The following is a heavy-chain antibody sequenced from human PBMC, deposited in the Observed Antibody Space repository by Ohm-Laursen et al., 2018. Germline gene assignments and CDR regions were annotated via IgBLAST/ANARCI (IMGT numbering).Heavy chain of an antibody. D-gene: IGHD2-15*01. CDR1: SGSFGPYY. Sequence: TLSLTCALYSGSFGPYYWSWIRQPPGKGLEWIGEINHRGNTNYSPSLKSRVTMSVDTPRNHFSLKLTSVTAADTAVYYCAREYSDDGGYRYDAFDVWGHGTVVTVSS. V-gene: IGHV4-34*01. J-gene: IGHJ3*01. CDR2: INHRGNT. CDR3: AREYSDDGGYRYDAFDV.